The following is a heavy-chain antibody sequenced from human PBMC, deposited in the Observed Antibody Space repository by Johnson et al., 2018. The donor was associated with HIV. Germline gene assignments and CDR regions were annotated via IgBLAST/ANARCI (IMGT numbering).Heavy chain of an antibody. Sequence: QVHLVESGGGVVQPGRSLRLSCAASGFTFSSYAMHWVRQAPGKGLEWVAVISYDGSNKYYADSVKGRFTISRDNSKNTLYLQMNSLRAGDTAVYYCARGRASWELYDAFEIWGQGTMVIVSS. D-gene: IGHD1-26*01. J-gene: IGHJ3*02. CDR1: GFTFSSYA. CDR2: ISYDGSNK. V-gene: IGHV3-30*04. CDR3: ARGRASWELYDAFEI.